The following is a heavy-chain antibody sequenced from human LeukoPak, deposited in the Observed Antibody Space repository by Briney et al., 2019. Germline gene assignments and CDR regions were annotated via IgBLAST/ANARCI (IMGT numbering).Heavy chain of an antibody. CDR1: GYTFTGYY. V-gene: IGHV1-2*02. J-gene: IGHJ4*02. Sequence: ASMKVSCKASGYTFTGYYIHWLRQAPGQGLEWMGFINPNSGGTNYAQKFQGRVTMTRDTSISTAYMELNRLKFDDTAVFYCARARGLIYSDYDLFDYWGQGTLVTVSS. CDR2: INPNSGGT. CDR3: ARARGLIYSDYDLFDY. D-gene: IGHD5-12*01.